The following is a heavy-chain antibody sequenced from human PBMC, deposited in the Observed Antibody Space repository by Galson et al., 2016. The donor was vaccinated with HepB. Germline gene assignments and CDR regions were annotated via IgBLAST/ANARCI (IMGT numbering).Heavy chain of an antibody. J-gene: IGHJ4*02. CDR1: GSSIESSNDY. D-gene: IGHD6-13*01. CDR2: FFYGRST. V-gene: IGHV4-39*01. Sequence: SETLSLTCTVSGSSIESSNDYWGCIRQPPGKGLEWIGNFFYGRSTYYNLSLKSRVTISVDTSKNQFSLKVTSVTAADTAVYYCARLGHAAAADYWGQGALVTVSS. CDR3: ARLGHAAAADY.